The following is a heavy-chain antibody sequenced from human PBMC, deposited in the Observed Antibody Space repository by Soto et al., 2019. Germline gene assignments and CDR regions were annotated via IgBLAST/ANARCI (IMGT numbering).Heavy chain of an antibody. CDR1: GGSISSSSYY. V-gene: IGHV4-39*01. J-gene: IGHJ6*02. D-gene: IGHD3-10*01. Sequence: PSETLSLTCTVSGGSISSSSYYWGWIRQPPGKGLEWIGSIYYSGSTYYNPSLKSRVTISVDTSKNQFSLKLSSVTAADTAVYYCARSHLVWFGESYYYYYGMDVWGQGTTVTVSS. CDR2: IYYSGST. CDR3: ARSHLVWFGESYYYYYGMDV.